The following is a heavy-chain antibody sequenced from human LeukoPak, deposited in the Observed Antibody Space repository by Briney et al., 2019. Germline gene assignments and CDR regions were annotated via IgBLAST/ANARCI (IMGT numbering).Heavy chain of an antibody. CDR1: GFAFSDYY. CDR2: IGRSGGDI. CDR3: VRGAYSSSWLNFDY. D-gene: IGHD6-13*01. Sequence: GGSLRLSCAASGFAFSDYYMSWIRQSPGKGLEWLSYIGRSGGDIHQADSVKGRFTISRDNAENSLHLQMNSLRAEDTAVYYCVRGAYSSSWLNFDYWGQGTLVSVSS. J-gene: IGHJ4*02. V-gene: IGHV3-11*04.